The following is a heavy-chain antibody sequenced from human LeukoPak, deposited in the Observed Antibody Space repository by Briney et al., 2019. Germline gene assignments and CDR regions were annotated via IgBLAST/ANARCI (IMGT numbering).Heavy chain of an antibody. CDR1: GFIFSSFW. V-gene: IGHV3-7*01. J-gene: IGHJ4*02. D-gene: IGHD3-22*01. Sequence: PGGSLRLSCTASGFIFSSFWMAWVPQAPGKGLEWVANIKPDGSLQFYGDSVKGRFTISRDNAKNSLYLQMNNLRAEDTALYYCATSYDSSGCDWGQGTLVTVSS. CDR3: ATSYDSSGCD. CDR2: IKPDGSLQ.